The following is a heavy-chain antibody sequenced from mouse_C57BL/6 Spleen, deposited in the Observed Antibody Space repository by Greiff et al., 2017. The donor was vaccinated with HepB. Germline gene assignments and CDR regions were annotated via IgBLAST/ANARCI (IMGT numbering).Heavy chain of an antibody. CDR1: GYTFTSYW. D-gene: IGHD2-4*01. Sequence: QVHVKQPGAELVKPGASVKLSCKASGYTFTSYWMHWVKQRPGRGLEWIGRIDPNSGGTKYNEKFKSKVTLTVDKPSSTAYMQLSSLTSEDSAVYYCAKSIYYDYDEGFAYWGQGTLVTVSA. CDR2: IDPNSGGT. CDR3: AKSIYYDYDEGFAY. J-gene: IGHJ3*01. V-gene: IGHV1-72*01.